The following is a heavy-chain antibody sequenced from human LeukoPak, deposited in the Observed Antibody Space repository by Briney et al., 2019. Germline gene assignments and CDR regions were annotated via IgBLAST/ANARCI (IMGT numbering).Heavy chain of an antibody. CDR2: ISGSGGST. D-gene: IGHD6-19*01. Sequence: GGSLRLSCAVSGFSFSTYGMTWVRQAPRKGLEWVSAISGSGGSTYYADSVKGRVTISRDNSKNTLYLQMNSLRAEDTAVYYCAKVQARSSSYFDYWGQGTLVTVSS. CDR3: AKVQARSSSYFDY. J-gene: IGHJ4*02. V-gene: IGHV3-23*01. CDR1: GFSFSTYG.